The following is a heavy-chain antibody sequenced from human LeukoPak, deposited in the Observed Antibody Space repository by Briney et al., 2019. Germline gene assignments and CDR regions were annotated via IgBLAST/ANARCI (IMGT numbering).Heavy chain of an antibody. CDR1: GDSISNSAYY. J-gene: IGHJ4*02. V-gene: IGHV4-39*01. CDR2: IYYSGST. CDR3: ARGLN. D-gene: IGHD3-16*01. Sequence: PSETLSLTCTVSGDSISNSAYYWGRIRQSPGKGLEWIGNIYYSGSTYYNPSLKSRVTISVDTSKNQFSLKLSSVTAADTAVYCCARGLNWGQGTLVTVSS.